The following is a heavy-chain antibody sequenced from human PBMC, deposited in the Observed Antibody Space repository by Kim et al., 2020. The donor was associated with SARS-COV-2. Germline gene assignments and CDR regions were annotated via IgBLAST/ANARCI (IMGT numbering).Heavy chain of an antibody. CDR1: GFTFSSYA. D-gene: IGHD3-3*01. CDR2: IWYDGSNK. Sequence: GGSLRLSWAASGFTFSSYAMHWVRQAPGKGLEWVAVIWYDGSNKYYADSVKGRFTISRDNSKNTLYLQMNSLRAEDTAVYYCARDREETRTIFGVVITYNWFDPWGQGTLVTVSS. J-gene: IGHJ5*02. CDR3: ARDREETRTIFGVVITYNWFDP. V-gene: IGHV3-33*01.